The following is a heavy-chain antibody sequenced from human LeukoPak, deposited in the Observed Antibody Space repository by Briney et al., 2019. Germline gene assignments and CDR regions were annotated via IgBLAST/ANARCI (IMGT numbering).Heavy chain of an antibody. Sequence: PSETLSLTCTVSGGSISSGSYYWSWIRQPAGKGLEWIGRIYTSGSTNYNPSLKSRVTISVDESKNQFSLKLSSVTAADTAVYYCARHEIAARSFDYWGQGTLVTVSS. CDR3: ARHEIAARSFDY. CDR2: IYTSGST. V-gene: IGHV4-61*02. CDR1: GGSISSGSYY. D-gene: IGHD6-6*01. J-gene: IGHJ4*02.